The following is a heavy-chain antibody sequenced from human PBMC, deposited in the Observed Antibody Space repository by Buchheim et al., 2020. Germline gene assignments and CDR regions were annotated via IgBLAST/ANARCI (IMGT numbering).Heavy chain of an antibody. D-gene: IGHD2-15*01. J-gene: IGHJ6*02. CDR1: GYTFTSYY. V-gene: IGHV1-46*03. CDR3: ARQDIVVVVAANGMDV. Sequence: QVQLVQSGAEVKKPGASVKASCKASGYTFTSYYMHWVRQAPGQGLEWMGIINPSGGSTSYAQKFQGRVTMTRDTSTSTVYMELSSLRSEDTAVYYCARQDIVVVVAANGMDVWGQGTT. CDR2: INPSGGST.